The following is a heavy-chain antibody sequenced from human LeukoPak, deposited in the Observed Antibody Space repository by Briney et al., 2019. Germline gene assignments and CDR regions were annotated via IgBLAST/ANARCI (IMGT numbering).Heavy chain of an antibody. CDR2: IYSSGTT. D-gene: IGHD3-9*01. CDR1: GFTVSSNY. Sequence: GGSLRLSCAASGFTVSSNYMSWVRQAPGKGLERVSIIYSSGTTYYADSVKGRFTISRDNSKNTLYLQMNSLRAEDTAVYYCARVGPYYNLTGYYYFNYWGQGTLVTVSS. CDR3: ARVGPYYNLTGYYYFNY. V-gene: IGHV3-66*01. J-gene: IGHJ4*02.